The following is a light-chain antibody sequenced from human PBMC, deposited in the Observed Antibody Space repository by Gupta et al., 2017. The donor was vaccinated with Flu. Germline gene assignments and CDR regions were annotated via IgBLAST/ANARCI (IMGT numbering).Light chain of an antibody. CDR2: SNN. CDR3: AAWDDSLNGPV. CDR1: RSNIGSNT. Sequence: VTPQPPSPFGSPGQRVTLPFSGSRSNIGSNTVNWYQQLPGTAPKLLIYSNNQRPSGVPDRFSGSKSGTSASLAISGLQSEDEADYYCAAWDDSLNGPVFGGGTKLTVL. V-gene: IGLV1-44*01. J-gene: IGLJ3*02.